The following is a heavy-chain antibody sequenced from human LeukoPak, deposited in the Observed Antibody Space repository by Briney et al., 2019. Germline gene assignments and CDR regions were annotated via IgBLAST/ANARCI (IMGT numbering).Heavy chain of an antibody. CDR2: IKPDGSST. Sequence: GGSLRLSCAASGFTFSTYWMHWVRQASGKGLVWVSRIKPDGSSTAYADSVKGRFTISRDNARNTLYLQLNSLGAEDTAIYYCARVSSLWSFDYWGQGTLVTVSS. J-gene: IGHJ4*02. V-gene: IGHV3-74*01. CDR3: ARVSSLWSFDY. CDR1: GFTFSTYW. D-gene: IGHD3-10*01.